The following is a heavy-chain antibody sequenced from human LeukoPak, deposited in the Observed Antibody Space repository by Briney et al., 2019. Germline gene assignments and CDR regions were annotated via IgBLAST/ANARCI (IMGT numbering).Heavy chain of an antibody. J-gene: IGHJ3*02. V-gene: IGHV1-24*01. Sequence: ASVKVSCKVSGYTLTELSMHWVQQAPGKGLEWMGLVDPEDGETIYAEKFQGRVTITADTSTDTAYMELSSLRSEDTAVYYCATYDRDAFDIWGQGTMVTVSS. CDR1: GYTLTELS. CDR2: VDPEDGET. CDR3: ATYDRDAFDI. D-gene: IGHD3-16*01.